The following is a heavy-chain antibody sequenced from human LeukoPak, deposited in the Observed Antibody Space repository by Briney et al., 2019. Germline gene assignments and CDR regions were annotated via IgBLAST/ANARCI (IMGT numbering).Heavy chain of an antibody. Sequence: GGSLRLSCAASGFTFHNYAMHWVRQAPGKGLEWVSLIKGNGDTTYNADSVKGRFTISRDNSKNSLYLQINSLRTEDIALYYCAKDIGSGWSFDYWGQGTLVTVSS. CDR3: AKDIGSGWSFDY. V-gene: IGHV3-43*02. CDR2: IKGNGDTT. CDR1: GFTFHNYA. D-gene: IGHD6-19*01. J-gene: IGHJ4*02.